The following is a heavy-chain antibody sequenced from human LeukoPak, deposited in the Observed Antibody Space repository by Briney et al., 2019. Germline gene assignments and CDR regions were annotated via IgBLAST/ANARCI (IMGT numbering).Heavy chain of an antibody. V-gene: IGHV3-30*04. J-gene: IGHJ3*01. CDR2: ISYDGSNK. CDR1: GITFSSYA. CDR3: ARDSYYYDSSGYYSL. Sequence: GGSLRLSCAASGITFSSYAMHWVRQAPGKGLEWVAVISYDGSNKYYADSVKGRFTISRDNSKNTLYLQMNSLRAEDTAVYYCARDSYYYDSSGYYSLWGQGTMVTVSS. D-gene: IGHD3-22*01.